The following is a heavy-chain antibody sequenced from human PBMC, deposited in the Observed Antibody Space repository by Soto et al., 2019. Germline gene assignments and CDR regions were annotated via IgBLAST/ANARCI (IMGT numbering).Heavy chain of an antibody. CDR1: GFTFDDYA. V-gene: IGHV3-9*01. Sequence: EVQLVESGGGSVQPGRSLRLSCAASGFTFDDYAMHWVRQVPGKGLEWVSGINWNSGRIGYADSVKGRFTISRDNAKNSLYLQMNSLRAEDTALYFCAKGQATYYSYVMDVWGQGTTVTVSS. CDR2: INWNSGRI. D-gene: IGHD5-12*01. CDR3: AKGQATYYSYVMDV. J-gene: IGHJ6*02.